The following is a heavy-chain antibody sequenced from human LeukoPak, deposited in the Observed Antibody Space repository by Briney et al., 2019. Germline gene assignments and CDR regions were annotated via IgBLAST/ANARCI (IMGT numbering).Heavy chain of an antibody. CDR2: IYYSGST. V-gene: IGHV4-59*01. CDR1: GGSISSYY. CDR3: TRDSRAYYDSSAT. Sequence: SETLSLTCTVSGGSISSYYWSWIRQPPGKGLEWIGYIYYSGSTNYNPSLKSRVTISVDTSKNQFSLKLSSVTAADTAVYYCTRDSRAYYDSSATWGQGTLVTVSS. D-gene: IGHD3-22*01. J-gene: IGHJ4*02.